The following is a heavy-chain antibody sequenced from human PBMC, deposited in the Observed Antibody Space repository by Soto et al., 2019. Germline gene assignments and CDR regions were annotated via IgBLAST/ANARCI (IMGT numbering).Heavy chain of an antibody. CDR2: IYYSGST. J-gene: IGHJ4*02. Sequence: QVQLQESGPGLVKPSETLSLTCTVSGGSISTYYWSWIRQPPGKGLEWIGYIYYSGSTNYNPSLKSRVTISVDTSKNQFSRKLSSVSAADTAVYYCARDGSRYDFWSGPYYFDYWGQGTLVTVSS. CDR1: GGSISTYY. V-gene: IGHV4-59*01. CDR3: ARDGSRYDFWSGPYYFDY. D-gene: IGHD3-3*01.